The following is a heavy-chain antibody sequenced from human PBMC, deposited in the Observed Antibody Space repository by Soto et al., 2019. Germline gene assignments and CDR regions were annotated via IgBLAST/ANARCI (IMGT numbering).Heavy chain of an antibody. Sequence: ASVKVSCKASNYTFITYGITWVRQAPGQGLEWVGWITPYNGNTNYGQNFQGRVTMTADTSTSTAYMELGSLTTDDTAVYYCARDTSFYFDYWGQGTRVNVSS. V-gene: IGHV1-18*01. CDR2: ITPYNGNT. J-gene: IGHJ4*02. D-gene: IGHD2-2*01. CDR3: ARDTSFYFDY. CDR1: NYTFITYG.